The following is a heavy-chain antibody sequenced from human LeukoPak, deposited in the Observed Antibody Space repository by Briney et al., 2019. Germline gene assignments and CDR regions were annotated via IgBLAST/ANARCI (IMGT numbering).Heavy chain of an antibody. D-gene: IGHD6-13*01. CDR2: ISGSGGGSGGRT. CDR3: AKHRSGIAASGSNY. V-gene: IGHV3-23*01. Sequence: LPGGSVSLVCAVSGFTFSSYAMSWARHAPGGGLEWVSVAVISGSGGGSGGRTYYADSEKGRFTISRDDSKNTLYLQMNNLRDEDTAVYYCAKHRSGIAASGSNYWGQGTLVSVSS. J-gene: IGHJ4*02. CDR1: GFTFSSYA.